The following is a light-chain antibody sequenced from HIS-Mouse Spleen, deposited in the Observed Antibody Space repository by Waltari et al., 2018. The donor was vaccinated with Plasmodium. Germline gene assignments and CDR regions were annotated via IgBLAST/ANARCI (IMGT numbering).Light chain of an antibody. CDR2: DAS. CDR3: QQRSNWPRVLT. Sequence: EIVLTQSPATLSLSPGERATLSCRASQSVSSYLAWYQQKPGQAPRLLNYDASNRATGIPARFSGGWSGTDFTLTISSLEPEDVAVYYCQQRSNWPRVLTFGGGTKVEIK. V-gene: IGKV3-11*01. CDR1: QSVSSY. J-gene: IGKJ4*01.